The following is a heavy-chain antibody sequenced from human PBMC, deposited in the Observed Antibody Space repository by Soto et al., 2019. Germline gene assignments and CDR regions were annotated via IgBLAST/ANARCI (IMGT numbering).Heavy chain of an antibody. J-gene: IGHJ4*02. D-gene: IGHD3-10*01. CDR2: ISGSGGST. V-gene: IGHV3-23*01. CDR1: GFTFSSYA. CDR3: AKDGENSFAFGELLLVDY. Sequence: GGSLRLSCAASGFTFSSYAMSWVRQAPGKGLEWVSAISGSGGSTYYADSVKGRFTISRDNSKNTLYLQMNSLRAEDTAVYYCAKDGENSFAFGELLLVDYWGQGTLVTVSS.